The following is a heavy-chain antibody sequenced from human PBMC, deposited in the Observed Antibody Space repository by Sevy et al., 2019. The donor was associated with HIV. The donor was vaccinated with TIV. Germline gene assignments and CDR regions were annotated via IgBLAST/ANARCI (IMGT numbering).Heavy chain of an antibody. V-gene: IGHV3-21*01. CDR3: ARQYYYDTSGYYAGPMDV. J-gene: IGHJ6*02. D-gene: IGHD3-22*01. CDR2: ISSSSSYI. CDR1: GFTFSSYS. Sequence: GGSLRLSCAASGFTFSSYSMNWVRQAPGKGLEWVSSISSSSSYIYYADSLKGRFTISRDNAKNSVFLQMNSLRAEDTAVYYCARQYYYDTSGYYAGPMDVWGQGTTVTVSS.